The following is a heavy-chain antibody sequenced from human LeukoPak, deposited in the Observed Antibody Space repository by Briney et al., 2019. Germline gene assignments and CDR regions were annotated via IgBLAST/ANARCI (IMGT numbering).Heavy chain of an antibody. V-gene: IGHV3-30*04. J-gene: IGHJ6*03. Sequence: GGSLRLSCAASGFTFSSYAMHWVRQAPGKGLEWVAVISYDGSSKYYADSVKGRFTISRDNSKNTLYLQMNSLGAEDTAVYYCARANIQLWSNYYYYYMDVWGKGTTVTVSS. D-gene: IGHD5-18*01. CDR3: ARANIQLWSNYYYYYMDV. CDR1: GFTFSSYA. CDR2: ISYDGSSK.